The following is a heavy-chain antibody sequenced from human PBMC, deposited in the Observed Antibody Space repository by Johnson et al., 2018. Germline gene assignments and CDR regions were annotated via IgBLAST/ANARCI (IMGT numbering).Heavy chain of an antibody. CDR3: AKGIGRDGYSAVDY. V-gene: IGHV3-30*18. Sequence: QVQLVESGGGVVQPGTSLRLSCAASGFTYSSYGMHWVRQAPGKGLEWVAVISDDGSNKHYADSVKGRFIISRDNSKNTLYLQMNSLRAEDTAVYYCAKGIGRDGYSAVDYWGQGTLVTVSS. D-gene: IGHD5-24*01. J-gene: IGHJ4*02. CDR1: GFTYSSYG. CDR2: ISDDGSNK.